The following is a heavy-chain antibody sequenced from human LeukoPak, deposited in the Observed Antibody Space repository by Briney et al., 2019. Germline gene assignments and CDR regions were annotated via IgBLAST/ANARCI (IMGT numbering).Heavy chain of an antibody. CDR3: ARRRGYSYGTLDY. V-gene: IGHV4-34*01. J-gene: IGHJ4*02. Sequence: SETLSLTCAVYGGSFSGYYWSWTRQPPGKGLEWIGEINHSGSTNYNPSLKSRVTISVDTSKNQFSLKLSSVTAADTAVYHCARRRGYSYGTLDYWGQGTLVTVSS. CDR1: GGSFSGYY. D-gene: IGHD5-18*01. CDR2: INHSGST.